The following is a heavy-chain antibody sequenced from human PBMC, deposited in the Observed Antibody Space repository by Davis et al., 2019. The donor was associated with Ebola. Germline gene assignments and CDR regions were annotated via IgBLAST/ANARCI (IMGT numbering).Heavy chain of an antibody. CDR2: INAGNGNT. D-gene: IGHD6-13*01. CDR1: GYTLTSHA. Sequence: AASVKVSCKASGYTLTSHAINWVRQAPGQRLEWMGWINAGNGNTKYSQKFQGRVTITRDTSASTAYMELSSLRSEDTAVYYCAGSSTWYHSAEYWGQGTLVTVSS. V-gene: IGHV1-3*01. CDR3: AGSSTWYHSAEY. J-gene: IGHJ4*02.